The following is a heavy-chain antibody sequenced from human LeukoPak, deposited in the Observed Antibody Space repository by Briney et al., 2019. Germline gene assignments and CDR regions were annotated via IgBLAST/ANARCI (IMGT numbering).Heavy chain of an antibody. Sequence: QPGRSLRLSCAASGFTFSSYGMHWVRQAPGKGLEWVAVISYDANNRYYADSVKGRFTISRDNSKNTLYLQMNRLRAEDTAVYYCAKDPVRADNTHYGMDVWGQGTTVTVSS. V-gene: IGHV3-30*18. CDR1: GFTFSSYG. D-gene: IGHD3-10*01. CDR2: ISYDANNR. J-gene: IGHJ6*02. CDR3: AKDPVRADNTHYGMDV.